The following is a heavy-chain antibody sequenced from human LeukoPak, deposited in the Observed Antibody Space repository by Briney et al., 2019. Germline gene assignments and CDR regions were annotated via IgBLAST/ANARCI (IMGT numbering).Heavy chain of an antibody. CDR3: ASSVYFDWLLNY. CDR2: INAGNGNT. Sequence: ASVKVSCKASGYTFTSYGISWVRQAPGQRLEWMGWINAGNGNTKYSQKFQGRVTITRDTSASTAYMELSSLRSEDTAVYYCASSVYFDWLLNYWGQGTLVTVSS. V-gene: IGHV1-3*01. D-gene: IGHD3-9*01. CDR1: GYTFTSYG. J-gene: IGHJ4*02.